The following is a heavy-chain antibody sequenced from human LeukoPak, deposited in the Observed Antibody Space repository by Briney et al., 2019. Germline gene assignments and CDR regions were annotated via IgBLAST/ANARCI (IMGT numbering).Heavy chain of an antibody. V-gene: IGHV3-33*08. CDR3: ARDGARRSSWALTFYYYYGMDV. J-gene: IGHJ6*02. D-gene: IGHD6-13*01. CDR1: GFTFSSYA. CDR2: IWYDGSNK. Sequence: QAGGSLRLSCAASGFTFSSYAMSWVRQAPGKGLEWVAVIWYDGSNKYYADSVKGRFTISRDNSKNTLYLQMNSLRAEDTAVYYCARDGARRSSWALTFYYYYGMDVWGQGTTVTVSS.